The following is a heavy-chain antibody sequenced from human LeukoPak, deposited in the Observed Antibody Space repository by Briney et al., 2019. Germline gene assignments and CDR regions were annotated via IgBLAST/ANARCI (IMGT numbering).Heavy chain of an antibody. CDR1: EFDFSTHA. D-gene: IGHD2-2*01. J-gene: IGHJ3*02. CDR2: ISDSGGNT. CDR3: AKYATTSCCQSAFDI. V-gene: IGHV3-23*01. Sequence: GGSPRLSCAASEFDFSTHAMTWVRQAPGKGLEWVSAISDSGGNTYYADSGKGRFTISRDNSKDTLYLQMNSLRADDTAVYYCAKYATTSCCQSAFDIWGQGTMVTVSS.